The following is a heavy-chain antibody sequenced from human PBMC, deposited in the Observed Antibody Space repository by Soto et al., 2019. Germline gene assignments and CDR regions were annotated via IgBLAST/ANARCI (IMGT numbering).Heavy chain of an antibody. Sequence: GGSLRLSCAASGFTFSSYWMSWVRQAPGKGLEWVARINQDGSEKYYVDSVKGRFTISRDSAKNSLYLQMNSLRAEDTAVYYCARDYPGGSYYDYWGQGTLVTVSS. CDR1: GFTFSSYW. D-gene: IGHD1-26*01. V-gene: IGHV3-7*03. J-gene: IGHJ4*02. CDR2: INQDGSEK. CDR3: ARDYPGGSYYDY.